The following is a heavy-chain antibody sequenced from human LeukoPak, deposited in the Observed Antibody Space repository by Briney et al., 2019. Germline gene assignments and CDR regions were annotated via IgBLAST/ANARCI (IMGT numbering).Heavy chain of an antibody. V-gene: IGHV1-18*01. CDR1: GYTFTSYG. CDR3: ARVAYYGSGSYYNLNWFDP. CDR2: ISAYNGNT. Sequence: ASVKVSCAASGYTFTSYGISWVRQAPGQRLGWMGWISAYNGNTNYAQKLQGRVTMTTDTSTSTAYMELRSLRSDDTAVYYCARVAYYGSGSYYNLNWFDPWGQGTLVTVSS. D-gene: IGHD3-10*01. J-gene: IGHJ5*02.